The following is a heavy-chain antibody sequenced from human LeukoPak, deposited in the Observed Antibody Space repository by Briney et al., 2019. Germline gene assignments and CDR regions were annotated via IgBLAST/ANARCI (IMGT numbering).Heavy chain of an antibody. Sequence: ASVKVSCKASGYTFTSYDISWVRQAPGQGLEWMGWMNPTSGDTEYAQKFPGRTTMTMSTSISTAYMELTSLRSEDTAVYYCARGHNYYGMDVWGQGTTVTATS. CDR2: MNPTSGDT. V-gene: IGHV1-8*01. CDR3: ARGHNYYGMDV. CDR1: GYTFTSYD. J-gene: IGHJ6*02.